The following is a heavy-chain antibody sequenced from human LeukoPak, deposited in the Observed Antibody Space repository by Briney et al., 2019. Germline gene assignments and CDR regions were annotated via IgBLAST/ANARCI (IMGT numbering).Heavy chain of an antibody. J-gene: IGHJ4*02. D-gene: IGHD1-26*01. V-gene: IGHV3-7*01. CDR1: GFTFSTYW. CDR3: ARDVGGSLDY. CDR2: MKEDKSAK. Sequence: GSLRLSCVASGFTFSTYWMAWVRQAPGKGLEWVANMKEDKSAKHQADSVRGRFTIFRDNAQNSVYLQMSSLRGEDTAVYYCARDVGGSLDYWGQGTLVTVSS.